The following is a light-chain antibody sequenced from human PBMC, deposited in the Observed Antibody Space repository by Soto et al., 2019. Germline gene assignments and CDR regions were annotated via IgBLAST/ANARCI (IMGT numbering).Light chain of an antibody. J-gene: IGKJ2*02. CDR2: GAS. CDR3: QQYNNWPCT. CDR1: QSVSSN. V-gene: IGKV3-15*01. Sequence: EIVMTQSPATLSVSPGERATLSCRASQSVSSNLAWYQQKTGQAPRLLIYGASTRATGIPARFSGSGSGTEFTLPISSLQSEDFAVYYCQQYNNWPCTFGQGTKLEIK.